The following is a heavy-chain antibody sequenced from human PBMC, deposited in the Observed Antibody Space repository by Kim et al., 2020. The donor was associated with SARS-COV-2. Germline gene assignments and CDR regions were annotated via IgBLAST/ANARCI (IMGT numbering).Heavy chain of an antibody. J-gene: IGHJ1*01. D-gene: IGHD3-16*01. V-gene: IGHV4-31*03. CDR3: ARDRRGEPEYFQH. Sequence: SETLSLTCTVSGVSISSGGYYWSWIRQHPGKGLEWIGYIYYSGSTYYNPSLKSRVTISVDTSKNQFSLKLSSVTAAATADYYCARDRRGEPEYFQHWGRG. CDR1: GVSISSGGYY. CDR2: IYYSGST.